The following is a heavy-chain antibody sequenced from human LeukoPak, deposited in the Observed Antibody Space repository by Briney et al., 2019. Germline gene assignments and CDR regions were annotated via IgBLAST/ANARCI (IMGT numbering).Heavy chain of an antibody. Sequence: SETLSLTCTVSGGSISSSSYYWGWIRQPPGKGLEWIGSIYYSGSTYYNPSLKSRVTISVDTSKNQFSLKLSSVTAADTAVYYCARAKSSGWYGGAFDIWGQGTMVTVSS. CDR3: ARAKSSGWYGGAFDI. J-gene: IGHJ3*02. D-gene: IGHD6-19*01. V-gene: IGHV4-39*01. CDR2: IYYSGST. CDR1: GGSISSSSYY.